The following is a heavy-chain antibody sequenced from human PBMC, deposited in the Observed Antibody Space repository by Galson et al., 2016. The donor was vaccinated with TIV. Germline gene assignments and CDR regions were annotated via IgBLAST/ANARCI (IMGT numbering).Heavy chain of an antibody. Sequence: SVKVSCKASGGIFNSYAVSWVRQAPGQGLEWMGGIIGIFGTANYAQKFQGRVTITADKSSSTVYTELSSLRAEDTAVYYCAKDGYWSFDSWGQGTLVTVSS. CDR1: GGIFNSYA. CDR3: AKDGYWSFDS. CDR2: IIGIFGTA. D-gene: IGHD2-8*02. J-gene: IGHJ4*02. V-gene: IGHV1-69*06.